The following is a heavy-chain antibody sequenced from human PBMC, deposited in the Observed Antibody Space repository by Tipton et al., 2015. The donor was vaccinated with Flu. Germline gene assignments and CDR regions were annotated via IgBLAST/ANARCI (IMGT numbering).Heavy chain of an antibody. CDR3: AKGEPDSSDWLLDA. CDR1: GYTFTDYY. D-gene: IGHD6-19*01. Sequence: QVQLVQSGADVRKPGASVMVSCKASGYTFTDYYIHWVRQAPGQGLEWMGWINPNSGSTHYSQNFQGWVTMTRDTSISTAYMEVSRLRSDDTAVYFCAKGEPDSSDWLLDAWGQGTLVTVAT. CDR2: INPNSGST. J-gene: IGHJ1*01. V-gene: IGHV1-2*04.